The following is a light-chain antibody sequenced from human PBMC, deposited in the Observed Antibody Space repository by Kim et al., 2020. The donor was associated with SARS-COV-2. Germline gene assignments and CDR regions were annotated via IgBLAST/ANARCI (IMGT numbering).Light chain of an antibody. V-gene: IGKV3-20*01. CDR3: QQFQSSPPRYS. CDR2: GAS. Sequence: EIVLTQSPGTLSLSPGERATLSCRASQSVSRSYLAWYYQQPGQAPRLLIYGASNRATGIPDRFSGSGSGTDFTLTISRLEPEDFAVYYCQQFQSSPPRYSLGQGTKLEI. J-gene: IGKJ2*03. CDR1: QSVSRSY.